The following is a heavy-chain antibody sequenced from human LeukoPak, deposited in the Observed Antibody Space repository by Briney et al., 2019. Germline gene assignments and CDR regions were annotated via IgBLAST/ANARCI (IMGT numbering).Heavy chain of an antibody. CDR3: ARLGDYYDSSGFWYAFDI. CDR1: GGSISSYY. CDR2: IYYSGST. J-gene: IGHJ3*02. Sequence: SETLSLTCTVSGGSISSYYWSWIRQPPGKGLEWIGYIYYSGSTNYNPSLKSRVTISVDTSKNQFSLKLSSVTAADTAVYYCARLGDYYDSSGFWYAFDIWGQGTMVTVSS. V-gene: IGHV4-59*01. D-gene: IGHD3-22*01.